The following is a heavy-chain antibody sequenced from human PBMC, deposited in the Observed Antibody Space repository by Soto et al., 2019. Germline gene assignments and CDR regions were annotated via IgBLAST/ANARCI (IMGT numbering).Heavy chain of an antibody. CDR3: ASPSYGSPYYYGMDV. D-gene: IGHD3-10*01. CDR2: IYYDGGKK. J-gene: IGHJ6*02. CDR1: GFTFRNYG. V-gene: IGHV3-33*01. Sequence: QVQLVESGGGVVQPGRSLRLSCAASGFTFRNYGMHWVRQAPGKGLEWVALIYYDGGKKYYADSVKGRFTISRDNSENTMYLQMNSLRAEDTAVSYCASPSYGSPYYYGMDVWGQGTTVTVSS.